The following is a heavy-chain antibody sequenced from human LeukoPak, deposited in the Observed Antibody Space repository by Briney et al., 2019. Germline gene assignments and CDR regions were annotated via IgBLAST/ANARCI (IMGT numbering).Heavy chain of an antibody. V-gene: IGHV3-21*01. J-gene: IGHJ4*02. CDR2: IGATDTYI. Sequence: GGSLRLSCAASGFTFINYGINWVRQTPGKGLEWLSSIGATDTYIYYAPSLEGRFTISRDNAKNSVYLQMNGLRAEDTGVYYCARDQGTIGWPIDYWGRGTLVTVSS. CDR1: GFTFINYG. CDR3: ARDQGTIGWPIDY. D-gene: IGHD6-19*01.